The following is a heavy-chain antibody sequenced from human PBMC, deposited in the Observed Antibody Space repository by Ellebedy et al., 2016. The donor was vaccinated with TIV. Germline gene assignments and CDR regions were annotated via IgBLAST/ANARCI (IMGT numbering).Heavy chain of an antibody. D-gene: IGHD3-16*01. Sequence: MPGGSLRLSCTVSGGSITSYYWSWIRQPPGKGPEYIGYIYSSGKTNYNPSFKSRVTISVDTSKNQFSLKLNSVTAADTAVYYCVRGPWGELGKADFGLWGQGTLVTVSS. CDR1: GGSITSYY. V-gene: IGHV4-59*01. J-gene: IGHJ4*02. CDR3: VRGPWGELGKADFGL. CDR2: IYSSGKT.